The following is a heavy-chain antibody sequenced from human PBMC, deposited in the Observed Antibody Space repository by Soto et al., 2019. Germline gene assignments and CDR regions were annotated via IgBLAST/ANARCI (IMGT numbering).Heavy chain of an antibody. D-gene: IGHD5-12*01. J-gene: IGHJ6*03. V-gene: IGHV3-66*01. CDR2: IYSGGST. CDR1: GFTVSSNY. Sequence: GGSLRLSCAASGFTVSSNYMSWVRQAPGKGLEWVSVIYSGGSTYYADSVKGRFTISRDNSKNTLYLQMNSLRAEDTAVYYCARASDSGYDFLYYYYMDVWGKGTTVTVSS. CDR3: ARASDSGYDFLYYYYMDV.